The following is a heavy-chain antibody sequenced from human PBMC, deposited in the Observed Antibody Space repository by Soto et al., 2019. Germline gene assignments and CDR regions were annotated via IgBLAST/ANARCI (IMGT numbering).Heavy chain of an antibody. V-gene: IGHV4-34*01. D-gene: IGHD2-15*01. J-gene: IGHJ4*02. CDR2: INYSEGT. CDR3: ATQEGSAAVFDY. Sequence: PSETLSLTCAVYGGSFSDYYWSWIRQPPGKGLEWIGEINYSEGTNYNPSLKSRVTMSVDTSKKQFSLKLSSVTAADTAVYYCATQEGSAAVFDYWGRGTPVTVSS. CDR1: GGSFSDYY.